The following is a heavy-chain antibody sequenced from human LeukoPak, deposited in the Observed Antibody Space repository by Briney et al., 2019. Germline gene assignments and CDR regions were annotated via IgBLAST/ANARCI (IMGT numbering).Heavy chain of an antibody. CDR1: GYTFTSYD. D-gene: IGHD5-18*01. J-gene: IGHJ3*02. Sequence: ASVKGSCTASGYTFTSYDIKWVRHATGQGDGWIGGVNPNSGNTVYAQEFQGRVTITRNTSISTAYMELSSLRSEDTAVYYCASLTATHARSDAFDIWGQGTMVTVSS. CDR3: ASLTATHARSDAFDI. CDR2: VNPNSGNT. V-gene: IGHV1-8*03.